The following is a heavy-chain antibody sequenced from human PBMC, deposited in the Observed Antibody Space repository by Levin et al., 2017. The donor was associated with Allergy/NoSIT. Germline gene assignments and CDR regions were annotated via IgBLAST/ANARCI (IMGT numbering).Heavy chain of an antibody. CDR2: TSSDGSDK. V-gene: IGHV3-30*04. J-gene: IGHJ6*02. CDR3: ARDSNYGRSGVGMDV. Sequence: GGSLRLSCAASGFTFSTYTMHWVRQAPGKGLEWVAFTSSDGSDKNYADSVKGRFTISRDNSKNTLFLQMNSLRAEDTALYYCARDSNYGRSGVGMDVWGQGTTVTVSS. D-gene: IGHD4-11*01. CDR1: GFTFSTYT.